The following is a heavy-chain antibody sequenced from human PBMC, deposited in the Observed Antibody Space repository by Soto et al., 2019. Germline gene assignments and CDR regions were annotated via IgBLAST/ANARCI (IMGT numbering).Heavy chain of an antibody. Sequence: QVQLVQSGAEVKKPGSSVKVSCKASGGTFSSYAISWVRQAPGQGLEWMGGIIPIFGTANYAQKFQGRVTITADESTSTAYMELSSLRSEDTDVYYCARSGSSSTRYDYCYYGMDVWGQGTTVTVSS. D-gene: IGHD6-13*01. CDR3: ARSGSSSTRYDYCYYGMDV. CDR2: IIPIFGTA. J-gene: IGHJ6*02. V-gene: IGHV1-69*01. CDR1: GGTFSSYA.